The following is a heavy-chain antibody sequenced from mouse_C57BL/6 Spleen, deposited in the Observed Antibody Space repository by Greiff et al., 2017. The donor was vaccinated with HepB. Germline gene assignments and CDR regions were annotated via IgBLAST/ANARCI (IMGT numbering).Heavy chain of an antibody. CDR3: ARNCYYGSSYNYAMDY. CDR2: IWSGGNP. V-gene: IGHV2-2*01. CDR1: GFSLTSYG. D-gene: IGHD1-1*01. Sequence: QVQLQQSGPGLVQPSQSLSITCTVSGFSLTSYGVHWVRQSPGNGLEWLGVIWSGGNPDYNAAFIPRLSHSKDNSKSQVFFKMNRLQADDTAIYYFARNCYYGSSYNYAMDYWGQGTSVTVSS. J-gene: IGHJ4*01.